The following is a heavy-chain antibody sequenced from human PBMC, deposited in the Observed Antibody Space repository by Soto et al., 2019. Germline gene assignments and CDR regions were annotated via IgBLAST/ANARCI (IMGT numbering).Heavy chain of an antibody. CDR2: ISGSGGST. Sequence: PGGSLRLSCAASGFTFSSYGMSWVRQAPGKGLEWVSSISGSGGSTYYADSVKGRFTISRDNSKNTLYLQMNSLRAEDTAVYYCAKASAPGGTYFPLWFWGQGTLVIVSS. CDR3: AKASAPGGTYFPLWF. CDR1: GFTFSSYG. D-gene: IGHD1-26*01. J-gene: IGHJ4*02. V-gene: IGHV3-23*01.